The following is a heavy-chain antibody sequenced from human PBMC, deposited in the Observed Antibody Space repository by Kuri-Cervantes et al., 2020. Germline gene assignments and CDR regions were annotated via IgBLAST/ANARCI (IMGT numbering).Heavy chain of an antibody. V-gene: IGHV3-74*01. J-gene: IGHJ6*03. D-gene: IGHD3-3*01. CDR3: ARDRFWEYYYYYMDV. CDR2: INSDGSST. CDR1: GFTFSSYW. Sequence: GGSLRLSCAASGFTFSSYWMHWVRRAPGKGLVWVSRINSDGSSTSYADSVKGRFTISRDDAKNTLYLQMNSLRAEDTAVYYCARDRFWEYYYYYMDVWGKGTTVTVSS.